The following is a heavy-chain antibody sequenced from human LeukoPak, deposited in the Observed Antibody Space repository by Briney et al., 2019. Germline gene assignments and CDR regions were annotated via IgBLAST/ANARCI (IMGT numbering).Heavy chain of an antibody. D-gene: IGHD4-23*01. CDR1: GYTFTSYA. CDR2: INANTGNP. J-gene: IGHJ4*02. V-gene: IGHV7-4-1*02. Sequence: ASVKVSCKASGYTFTSYAMNWVRQAPGQGLEWMGWINANTGNPTYAQGFTGRFIFSLDTSVSTAYLQISSLKAEDTAVYYCARGLLGGNSRYCFDYWGQGTLVTVSS. CDR3: ARGLLGGNSRYCFDY.